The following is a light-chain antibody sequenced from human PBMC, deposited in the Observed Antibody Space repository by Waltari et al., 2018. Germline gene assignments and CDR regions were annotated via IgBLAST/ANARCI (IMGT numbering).Light chain of an antibody. V-gene: IGKV3-11*01. CDR2: DAS. J-gene: IGKJ5*01. CDR1: QSIVDA. Sequence: VLTQSPATLSLSPGDRAALSCRASQSIVDAIAWYQQRPGQTPRLLIYDASNRAPGIPARFSGSWSATDFTLTISSLDPEDFAVYYCQQRRNWPLSFGQGTRLEIK. CDR3: QQRRNWPLS.